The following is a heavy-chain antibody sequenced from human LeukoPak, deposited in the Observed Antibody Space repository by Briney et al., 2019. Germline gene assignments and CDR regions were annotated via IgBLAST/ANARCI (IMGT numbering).Heavy chain of an antibody. D-gene: IGHD3-22*01. Sequence: GASVKVSCKASGCTFTGYYIHWVRQAPGQGLEWMGWINPNSGGTNYAQKFQGRVTMTRDTSISTAYMELSRLRSDDTAVYYCARNYYGSSGYYYFDYWGQGTLVTVSS. J-gene: IGHJ4*02. V-gene: IGHV1-2*02. CDR1: GCTFTGYY. CDR3: ARNYYGSSGYYYFDY. CDR2: INPNSGGT.